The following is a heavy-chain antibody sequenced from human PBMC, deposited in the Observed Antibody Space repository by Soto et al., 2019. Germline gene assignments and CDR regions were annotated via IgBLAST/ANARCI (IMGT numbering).Heavy chain of an antibody. CDR1: GFTFSSYA. Sequence: GGSLRLSCAASGFTFSSYAMHWVRQAPGKGMEWVAIISYDGSNKNYADSVKGRFTISRDNSKNTLYLQMNSLRTEDTAVYYCSKGSSTWYYPFLDYWGQGTQVTVSS. CDR3: SKGSSTWYYPFLDY. CDR2: ISYDGSNK. V-gene: IGHV3-30*04. J-gene: IGHJ4*02. D-gene: IGHD6-13*01.